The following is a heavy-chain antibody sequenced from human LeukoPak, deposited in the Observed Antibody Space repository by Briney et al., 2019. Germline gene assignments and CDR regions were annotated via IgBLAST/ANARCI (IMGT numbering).Heavy chain of an antibody. CDR3: ARDLQLERPGNWFDP. CDR1: GGTFSSYA. D-gene: IGHD1-1*01. V-gene: IGHV1-69*13. J-gene: IGHJ5*02. CDR2: IIPIFGTA. Sequence: ASVKVSCKASGGTFSSYAISWVRQAPGQGLEWMGGIIPIFGTANYAQKFQGRVTITADESTSTAYMELSSLRSEDTAVYYCARDLQLERPGNWFDPWGQGTLVTVSS.